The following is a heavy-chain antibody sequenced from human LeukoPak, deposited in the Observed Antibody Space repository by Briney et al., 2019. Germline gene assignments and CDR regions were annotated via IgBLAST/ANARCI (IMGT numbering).Heavy chain of an antibody. Sequence: GGSLRLSCAASGFTFSTYSMNWVRQAPGKGLEWVSSITGSSSHLYYADSMKGRFTISRDNAKNSLYLQMDNLRAEDTAVYYCARDPYSGSLYGYYYYYMDVWGKGTTVTVSS. CDR1: GFTFSTYS. J-gene: IGHJ6*03. V-gene: IGHV3-21*01. CDR3: ARDPYSGSLYGYYYYYMDV. D-gene: IGHD1-26*01. CDR2: ITGSSSHL.